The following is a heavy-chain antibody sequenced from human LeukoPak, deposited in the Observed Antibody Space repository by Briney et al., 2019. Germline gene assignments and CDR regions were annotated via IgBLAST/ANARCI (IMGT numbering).Heavy chain of an antibody. Sequence: SETLSLTCTVSGGSISSYYWSWIRQPPGKGLEWIGYIYYSGSTNYNPSLKSRVTISVDTSKNQFSLKLSSVTAADTAVYYCARSGIYDYGDDWFDPWGQGTLVTVSS. V-gene: IGHV4-59*01. CDR2: IYYSGST. J-gene: IGHJ5*02. CDR1: GGSISSYY. D-gene: IGHD4-17*01. CDR3: ARSGIYDYGDDWFDP.